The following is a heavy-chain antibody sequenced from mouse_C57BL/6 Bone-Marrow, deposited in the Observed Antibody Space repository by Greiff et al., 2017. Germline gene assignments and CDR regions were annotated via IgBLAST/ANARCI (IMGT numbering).Heavy chain of an antibody. CDR3: ARMGWLIPYAMDY. CDR1: GFSLSTFGMG. J-gene: IGHJ4*01. V-gene: IGHV8-8*01. CDR2: IWWDDDK. D-gene: IGHD2-3*01. Sequence: QVTLKVSGPGILQPSQTLSLTCSFSGFSLSTFGMGVGWIRPPSGKGLEWLAHIWWDDDKYYNPALKSRLTISKDTSKNQVFLKIDNVDTADTATYYCARMGWLIPYAMDYWGQGTSVTVSA.